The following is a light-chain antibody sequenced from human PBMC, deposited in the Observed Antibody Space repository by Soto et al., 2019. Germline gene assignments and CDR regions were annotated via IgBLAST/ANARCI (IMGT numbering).Light chain of an antibody. V-gene: IGLV2-14*03. CDR2: DVT. J-gene: IGLJ1*01. CDR3: CSYTSSSTLYV. Sequence: QSVLTQPASVSGSPGRSITISCTGTSSDIGAYNYVSWYQQHPGRAPKLIIYDVTHRPAGISSRFSASKSGNTASLTISVLQAEDEADYYCCSYTSSSTLYVFGTGTKVTVL. CDR1: SSDIGAYNY.